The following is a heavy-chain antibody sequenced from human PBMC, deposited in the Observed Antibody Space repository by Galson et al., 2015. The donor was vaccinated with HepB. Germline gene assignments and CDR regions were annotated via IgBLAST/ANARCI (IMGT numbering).Heavy chain of an antibody. CDR1: GGTFSSYA. CDR3: ARSAYGNYYYYGMDV. Sequence: SVKVSCKASGGTFSSYAISWVRQAPGQGLEWMGGIIPIFGTANYAQKFQGRVTITADESTSTAYMELSSLRSEDTAVYYCARSAYGNYYYYGMDVWGQGTTVTVSS. CDR2: IIPIFGTA. J-gene: IGHJ6*02. V-gene: IGHV1-69*13. D-gene: IGHD5-12*01.